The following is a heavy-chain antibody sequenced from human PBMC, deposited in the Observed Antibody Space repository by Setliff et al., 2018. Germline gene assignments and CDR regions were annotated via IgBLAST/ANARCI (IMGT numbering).Heavy chain of an antibody. CDR3: RFWSYVYTNDY. CDR1: GGPFSDYY. J-gene: IGHJ4*02. D-gene: IGHD3-16*01. Sequence: SETLSLTCTFYGGPFSDYYWSWVRQTPGKGLEWIAEINPSGTTNYIPSLKSRLTISVDTSKRQFSLKLNSVTAADTAVYYCRFWSYVYTNDYWAQGTLVTVSS. CDR2: INPSGTT. V-gene: IGHV4-34*01.